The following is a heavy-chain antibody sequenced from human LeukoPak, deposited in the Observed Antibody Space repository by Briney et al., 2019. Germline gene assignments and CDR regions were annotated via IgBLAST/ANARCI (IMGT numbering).Heavy chain of an antibody. Sequence: KPSETLSLTCTVPGGSISSYYWSWIRQPPGKGLEWIGYIYSSGSTNYNPSLKSRVTISVDTSKNQFSLKLSSVTAADTAVYYCARDPSGYYDSSGYLWGQGTLVTVSS. D-gene: IGHD3-22*01. J-gene: IGHJ5*02. CDR2: IYSSGST. V-gene: IGHV4-59*01. CDR1: GGSISSYY. CDR3: ARDPSGYYDSSGYL.